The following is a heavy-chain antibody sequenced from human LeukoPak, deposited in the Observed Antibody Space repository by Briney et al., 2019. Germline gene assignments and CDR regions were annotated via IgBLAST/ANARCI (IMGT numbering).Heavy chain of an antibody. CDR3: AKDSAFYYIDV. V-gene: IGHV3-30*02. CDR2: IRYNGNNQ. Sequence: GGSPRLSCAASGFTFNNYGMHWVRQAPGKGLEWVAFIRYNGNNQYYADSVKGRFTISRDNSKNTLYLQMNSLKGDDTAVYYCAKDSAFYYIDVWGKGTTVIISS. CDR1: GFTFNNYG. J-gene: IGHJ6*03. D-gene: IGHD3-10*01.